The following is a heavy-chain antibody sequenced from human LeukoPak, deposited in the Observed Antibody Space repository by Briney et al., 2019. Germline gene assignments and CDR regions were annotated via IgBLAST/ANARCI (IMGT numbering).Heavy chain of an antibody. CDR2: IYYSGST. V-gene: IGHV4-59*01. J-gene: IGHJ3*02. CDR1: GGSISSYY. D-gene: IGHD3-22*01. CDR3: AKVADYYDSSGYLSDAFDI. Sequence: SETLSLTCTVSGGSISSYYWSWIRQPPGKGLEWIGYIYYSGSTNYNPSLKSRVTISVDTSKNQFSLKLSSVTAADTAVYYCAKVADYYDSSGYLSDAFDIWGQGTMVTVSS.